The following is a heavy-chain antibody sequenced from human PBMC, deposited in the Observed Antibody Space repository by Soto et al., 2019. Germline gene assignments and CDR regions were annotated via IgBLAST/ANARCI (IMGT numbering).Heavy chain of an antibody. Sequence: SETLSLTCTVSGDSISSSNYYWGWIRQPPGKGLEWIANIYHSGTTYCNPSLKSRVAISVDTSKNQFSLKLSSVTAADTAVYYCARGGIVVVPARGWFDPWGQGTLVTVSS. D-gene: IGHD2-2*01. CDR1: GDSISSSNYY. J-gene: IGHJ5*02. CDR3: ARGGIVVVPARGWFDP. V-gene: IGHV4-39*07. CDR2: IYHSGTT.